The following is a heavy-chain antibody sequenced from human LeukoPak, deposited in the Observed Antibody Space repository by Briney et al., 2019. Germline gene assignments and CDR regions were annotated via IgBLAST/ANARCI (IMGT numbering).Heavy chain of an antibody. V-gene: IGHV3-30*02. CDR3: ARGSRLGVVERDVFDI. Sequence: GGSLRLSCAASGFTFSSYGMHWVRQAPGKGLEWVAFIRYDGSNKYYADSVKGRFTISRDNSKNTLYLQMNSLRAEDTAVYYCARGSRLGVVERDVFDIWGQGTMVTVSS. J-gene: IGHJ3*02. CDR1: GFTFSSYG. CDR2: IRYDGSNK. D-gene: IGHD3-3*01.